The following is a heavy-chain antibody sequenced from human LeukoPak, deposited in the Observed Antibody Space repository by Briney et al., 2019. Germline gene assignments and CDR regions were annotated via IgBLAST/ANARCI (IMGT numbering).Heavy chain of an antibody. J-gene: IGHJ4*02. CDR3: ARAALSSIAARQSFDY. D-gene: IGHD6-6*01. V-gene: IGHV4-61*01. Sequence: SETLSLTCTVSGGSVSSGSYYWSWIRQPPGKGLEWIGYIYYSGSTTYNPSLKSRVTISVDMSKNKFSLKLSSVTAADTAVYYCARAALSSIAARQSFDYWGQGTLVTVSS. CDR1: GGSVSSGSYY. CDR2: IYYSGST.